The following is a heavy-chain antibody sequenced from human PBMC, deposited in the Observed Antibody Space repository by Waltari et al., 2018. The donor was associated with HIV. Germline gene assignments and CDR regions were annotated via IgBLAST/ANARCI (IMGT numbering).Heavy chain of an antibody. CDR2: INWNGGTT. CDR3: VREPYPTYHYGSGTFYKYFDF. CDR1: GFTFGDYG. V-gene: IGHV3-20*04. D-gene: IGHD3-10*01. Sequence: VQLLQYGGSVVRPGGSLKISCAGFGFTFGDYGMSWVRQGTRRGMEWVAAINWNGGTTAYADAVKGRFIISRDNSKNVLYLQMNSLSAEDSALFFCVREPYPTYHYGSGTFYKYFDFWGQGVLVTVPS. J-gene: IGHJ4*02.